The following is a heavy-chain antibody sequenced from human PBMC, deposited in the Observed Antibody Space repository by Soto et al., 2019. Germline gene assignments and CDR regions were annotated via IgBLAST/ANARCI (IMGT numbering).Heavy chain of an antibody. Sequence: GGSLRLSCAASGFTFSSYSMNWVRQAPGKGLEWVSSISSSSSYIYYADSVKGRFTISRDNAKNSLYLQMNSLRAEDTAVYYCAREVGNYPKPNWFDPWGQGTLVTVSS. CDR3: AREVGNYPKPNWFDP. CDR2: ISSSSSYI. J-gene: IGHJ5*02. V-gene: IGHV3-21*01. D-gene: IGHD1-7*01. CDR1: GFTFSSYS.